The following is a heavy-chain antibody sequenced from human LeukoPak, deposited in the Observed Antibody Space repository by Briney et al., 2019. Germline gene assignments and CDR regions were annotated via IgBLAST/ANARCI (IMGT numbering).Heavy chain of an antibody. V-gene: IGHV1-2*06. Sequence: ASVKVSCKASGHTFTGYYMHWVRQAPGQGLEWMGRINPNSGGTNYAQKFQGRVTMTRDTSISTAYMELSRLRSDDTAVYYCASRYYYDSSGYYLDDYWGQGTLVTVSS. CDR2: INPNSGGT. CDR1: GHTFTGYY. D-gene: IGHD3-22*01. CDR3: ASRYYYDSSGYYLDDY. J-gene: IGHJ4*02.